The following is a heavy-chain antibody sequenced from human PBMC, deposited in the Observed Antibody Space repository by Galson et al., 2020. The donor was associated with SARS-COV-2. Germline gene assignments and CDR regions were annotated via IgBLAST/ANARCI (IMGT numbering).Heavy chain of an antibody. CDR3: ARDPAPLYGYNYFYGRDV. CDR2: IYYSGSN. CDR1: GGSISSYY. J-gene: IGHJ6*04. V-gene: IGHV4-59*01. D-gene: IGHD2-2*02. Sequence: ETSETLSLTCTVSGGSISSYYWSWIRQPPGKGLEWIGYIYYSGSNNYNPSLKSRVTISVDTSKNQFSLKLSSVTAADAAVYYCARDPAPLYGYNYFYGRDVGGRGTTATVSS.